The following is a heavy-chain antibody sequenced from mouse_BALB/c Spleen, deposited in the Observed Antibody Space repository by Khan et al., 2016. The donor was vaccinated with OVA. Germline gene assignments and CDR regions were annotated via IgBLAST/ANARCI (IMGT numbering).Heavy chain of an antibody. CDR3: ARGNYYGYTMDY. CDR1: GYSITSNYA. CDR2: ISYSGLT. D-gene: IGHD1-1*01. V-gene: IGHV3-2*02. J-gene: IGHJ4*01. Sequence: EVQLQESGPGLVKPSQSLSLTCTVTGYSITSNYAWNWLRQFPGNKLEWMGYISYSGLTSYNPSLQSRISITRDTSKNQFFLQLNSVTTEDTATYYCARGNYYGYTMDYWGQGTSVTVSS.